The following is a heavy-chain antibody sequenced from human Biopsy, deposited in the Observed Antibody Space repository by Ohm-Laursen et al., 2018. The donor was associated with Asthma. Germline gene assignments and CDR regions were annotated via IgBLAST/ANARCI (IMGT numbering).Heavy chain of an antibody. CDR3: ARRNQWLSLSLDF. D-gene: IGHD5-12*01. Sequence: ASVKVSCNASGFSFDNYFMHWVRQAPGQGLEWMGGINPLLGSTNYAPRFQGRVTLTADESSSTVYMELSSLTSDDTAVYYCARRNQWLSLSLDFWGQGTLVTVSS. CDR1: GFSFDNYF. V-gene: IGHV1-46*02. J-gene: IGHJ4*02. CDR2: INPLLGST.